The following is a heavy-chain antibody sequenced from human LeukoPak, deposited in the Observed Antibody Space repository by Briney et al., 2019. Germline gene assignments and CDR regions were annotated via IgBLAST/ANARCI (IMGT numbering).Heavy chain of an antibody. Sequence: SETLSLTCTVSGDSLHTYYWTWIRQTPGKELEWIGFVASSGTSNYNPSLKSRVTISVDTSKNQFSLKLSSVTAADTAVYYCARLSRFFEWSNWFDRWGQGTLVTVSS. D-gene: IGHD3-3*01. V-gene: IGHV4-59*08. CDR3: ARLSRFFEWSNWFDR. J-gene: IGHJ5*02. CDR2: VASSGTS. CDR1: GDSLHTYY.